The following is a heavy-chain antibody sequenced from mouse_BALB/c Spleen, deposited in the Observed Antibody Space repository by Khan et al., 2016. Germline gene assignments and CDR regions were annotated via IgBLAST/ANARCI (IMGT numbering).Heavy chain of an antibody. CDR1: GFTFSSYV. CDR2: ISTGGDI. Sequence: EVELVESGGGLVKPGGSLKLSCAASGFTFSSYVMSWVRQTPEKRLEWVASISTGGDIYYPDSVKGRFTISKDNARNILYLQMASLRSEDTSMYYCARCDYDSGYYYSIDYWGQGTSVTVSS. D-gene: IGHD2-13*01. CDR3: ARCDYDSGYYYSIDY. J-gene: IGHJ4*01. V-gene: IGHV5-6-5*01.